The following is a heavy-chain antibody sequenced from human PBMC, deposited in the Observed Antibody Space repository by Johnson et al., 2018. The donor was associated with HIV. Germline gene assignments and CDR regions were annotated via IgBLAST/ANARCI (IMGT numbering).Heavy chain of an antibody. J-gene: IGHJ3*02. V-gene: IGHV3-23*04. CDR1: GFTFSSYA. D-gene: IGHD3-16*01. CDR2: LSGTGDST. Sequence: VQLVESGGGLVQPGGSPRLSCAASGFTFSSYAMSWVRQAPGKGLEWVSALSGTGDSTYYADSVKGRFTISRDNSKNTLYLQMNSLRAEDTAVYYCAKDGPVGGNYVIGHDAFDIWGQGTMVTVSS. CDR3: AKDGPVGGNYVIGHDAFDI.